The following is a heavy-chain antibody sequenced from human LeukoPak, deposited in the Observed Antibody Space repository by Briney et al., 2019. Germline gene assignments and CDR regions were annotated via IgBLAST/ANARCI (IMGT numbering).Heavy chain of an antibody. CDR3: AGGATYAYYQDY. CDR2: ISYDGSNK. J-gene: IGHJ4*02. CDR1: GFTFSSYA. Sequence: PGGSLRLSCAASGFTFSSYAMHWVRQAPGKGLEWVAVISYDGSNKYYADSVKGRFTISRDNSKNTLYLQMNSLRAEDTAVYYCAGGATYAYYQDYWGQGTLVTVSS. V-gene: IGHV3-30-3*01. D-gene: IGHD1-26*01.